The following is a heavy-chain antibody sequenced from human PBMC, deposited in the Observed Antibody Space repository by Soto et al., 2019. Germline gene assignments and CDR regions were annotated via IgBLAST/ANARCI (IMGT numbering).Heavy chain of an antibody. Sequence: SVKVSCKASGGTFSSYAISWVRQAPGQGLEWMGGIIPIFGTANYAQKFQGRVTITADKSTSTAYMELSSLRSEDTAVYYCASGSIAVAGQIYYYGMDVWGQGTTVTVSS. CDR3: ASGSIAVAGQIYYYGMDV. CDR1: GGTFSSYA. CDR2: IIPIFGTA. V-gene: IGHV1-69*06. D-gene: IGHD6-19*01. J-gene: IGHJ6*02.